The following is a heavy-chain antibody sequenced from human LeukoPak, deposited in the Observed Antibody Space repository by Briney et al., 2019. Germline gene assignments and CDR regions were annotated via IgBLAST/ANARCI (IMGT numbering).Heavy chain of an antibody. J-gene: IGHJ4*02. V-gene: IGHV3-23*01. CDR2: ISGSGGST. CDR3: AKLPSYSNTFDY. D-gene: IGHD6-13*01. Sequence: TGGSLTLSCAASGFTFSSYAMSWVRQAPGKGLEWVSAISGSGGSTYYADSVKGRFTISRDNSKNTLYLQMNSLRAEDTAVYYCAKLPSYSNTFDYWGQGTLVTVSS. CDR1: GFTFSSYA.